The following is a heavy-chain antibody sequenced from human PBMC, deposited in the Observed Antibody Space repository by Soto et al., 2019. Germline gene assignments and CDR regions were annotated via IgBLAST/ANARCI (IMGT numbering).Heavy chain of an antibody. CDR2: INHSGST. D-gene: IGHD3-9*01. J-gene: IGHJ4*02. CDR1: GGSFSGYY. V-gene: IGHV4-34*01. Sequence: PSETLSLTCAVYGGSFSGYYWSWIRQPPGKGLEWIGEINHSGSTNYNPSLKSRVTISVDTSKNQFSLKLSSVTAADTAVYYCARVGIWRRRHDILTGYRPRAAFDYWGQGTLVTGSS. CDR3: ARVGIWRRRHDILTGYRPRAAFDY.